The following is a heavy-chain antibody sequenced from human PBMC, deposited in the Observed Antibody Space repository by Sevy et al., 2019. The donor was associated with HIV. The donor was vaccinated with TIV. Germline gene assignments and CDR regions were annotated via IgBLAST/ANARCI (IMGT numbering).Heavy chain of an antibody. CDR2: FSFGCGRI. D-gene: IGHD2-8*01. CDR1: GFTFAKYS. Sequence: GGSLRLSCAASGFTFAKYSMSWVRQAPGKGLEWVSTFSFGCGRINYADSVKGRFTISRDDSKNTLSLQMNSRRAEDTATYFCAREGCTQPHDYWCQGTLVTVSS. J-gene: IGHJ4*02. V-gene: IGHV3-23*01. CDR3: AREGCTQPHDY.